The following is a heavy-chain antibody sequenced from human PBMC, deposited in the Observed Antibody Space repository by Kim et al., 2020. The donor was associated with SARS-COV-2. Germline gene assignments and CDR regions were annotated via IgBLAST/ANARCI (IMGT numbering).Heavy chain of an antibody. CDR2: ISYDGSYK. Sequence: GGSLRLSCAASGFIFSSYAMHWVRQAPGKGLEWVAVISYDGSYKHYADSVKGRFTLSRDNSKNTLYLQMNSLRAEDTAVYYCAKDNDRGSYGYYYGRDVWARGP. V-gene: IGHV3-30*18. CDR1: GFIFSSYA. D-gene: IGHD3-16*01. J-gene: IGHJ6*02. CDR3: AKDNDRGSYGYYYGRDV.